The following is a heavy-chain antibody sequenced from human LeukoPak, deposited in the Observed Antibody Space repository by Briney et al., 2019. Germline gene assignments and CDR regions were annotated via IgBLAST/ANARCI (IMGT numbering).Heavy chain of an antibody. V-gene: IGHV3-23*01. CDR1: GFTFSSYA. D-gene: IGHD5-18*01. CDR3: AKDTRRGYSYGVFDY. J-gene: IGHJ4*02. Sequence: GGSLRLSCAASGFTFSSYAMSWVRQAPGKGLEWVSAISGSGGSTYYADSVKGRFTISRDNAKNSLYLQMNSLRAEDTALYYCAKDTRRGYSYGVFDYWGQGTLVTVSS. CDR2: ISGSGGST.